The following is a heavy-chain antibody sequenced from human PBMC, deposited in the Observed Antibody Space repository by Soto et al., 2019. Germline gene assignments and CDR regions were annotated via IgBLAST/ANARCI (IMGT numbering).Heavy chain of an antibody. CDR2: INAGNGNT. J-gene: IGHJ5*02. D-gene: IGHD3-10*01. CDR1: GYTFTSYA. V-gene: IGHV1-3*01. Sequence: ASVKVSCKASGYTFTSYAMHWVRQAPGQRLEWMGWINAGNGNTKYSQKFKGRVTITRDTSASTAYMELSSLRSEDTAVYYCARPMVRGERDNWFDPWGQGTLVTVSS. CDR3: ARPMVRGERDNWFDP.